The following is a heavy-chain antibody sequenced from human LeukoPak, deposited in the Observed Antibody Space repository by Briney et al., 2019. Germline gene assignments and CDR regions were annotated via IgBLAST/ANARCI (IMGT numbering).Heavy chain of an antibody. CDR3: AKSKARIAVAGGMDV. J-gene: IGHJ6*02. D-gene: IGHD6-19*01. Sequence: GGSLRLSCAASGFTFSSYAMSWVRQAPGKGLEWVSGISGSGGSTYYADSVKGRFIISRDNSKNTLYLQMNSLRAEDTAVYYCAKSKARIAVAGGMDVWGQGTTVTVSS. V-gene: IGHV3-23*01. CDR1: GFTFSSYA. CDR2: ISGSGGST.